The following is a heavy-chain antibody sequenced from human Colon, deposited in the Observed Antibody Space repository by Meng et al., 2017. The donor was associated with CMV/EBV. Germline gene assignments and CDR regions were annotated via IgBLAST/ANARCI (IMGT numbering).Heavy chain of an antibody. CDR2: INHSGST. V-gene: IGHV4-34*01. D-gene: IGHD5-24*01. CDR3: ASGQLY. J-gene: IGHJ4*02. Sequence: SETLSLTCAVYGGSFSGYYWSWIRQPPGKGLEWIGEINHSGSTNYNPSLKSRVTISVDTSKNQFSLKLSSVTAADTAVYYCASGQLYWGQGTLVTVSS. CDR1: GGSFSGYY.